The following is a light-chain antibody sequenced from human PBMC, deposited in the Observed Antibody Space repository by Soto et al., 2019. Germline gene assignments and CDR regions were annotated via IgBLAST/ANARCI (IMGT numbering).Light chain of an antibody. CDR3: QQLHSYPLT. Sequence: DIQLTQSPSFLSASVGDRVTITCRASQGISSYLAWYQQKPGKAPKLLIFAASTLHSGVPSRFSGSGSGTEFPLPISRLQPEDFATYYCQQLHSYPLTFGGGTTVAIK. CDR1: QGISSY. V-gene: IGKV1-9*01. CDR2: AAS. J-gene: IGKJ4*01.